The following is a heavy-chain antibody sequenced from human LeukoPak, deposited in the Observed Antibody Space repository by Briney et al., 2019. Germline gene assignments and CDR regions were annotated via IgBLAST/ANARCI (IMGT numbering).Heavy chain of an antibody. J-gene: IGHJ4*02. CDR3: ARGKRYRIFDY. D-gene: IGHD5-18*01. V-gene: IGHV4-39*07. CDR1: GGSISSSSYY. CDR2: IYYSGST. Sequence: SETLSLTCTVSGGSISSSSYYWGWIRQPPGEGLEWIGSIYYSGSTNYNPSLKSRVTISVDTSKNQFSLKLSSVTAADTAVYYCARGKRYRIFDYWGQGTLVTVSS.